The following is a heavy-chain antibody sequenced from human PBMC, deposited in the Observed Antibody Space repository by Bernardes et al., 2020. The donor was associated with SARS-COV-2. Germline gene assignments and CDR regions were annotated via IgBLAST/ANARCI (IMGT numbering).Heavy chain of an antibody. J-gene: IGHJ6*02. V-gene: IGHV3-13*01. CDR3: TRLGGNYFMDV. Sequence: SLRLSCAASGFSFTNYDMHWVRQTTGRGLEWVSTLDSAGDTYYPGSVKGRFTISRENAKNALYLQMNSLRAGDTAVYYCTRLGGNYFMDVWGQGTTVTVS. CDR1: GFSFTNYD. CDR2: LDSAGDT. D-gene: IGHD3-3*01.